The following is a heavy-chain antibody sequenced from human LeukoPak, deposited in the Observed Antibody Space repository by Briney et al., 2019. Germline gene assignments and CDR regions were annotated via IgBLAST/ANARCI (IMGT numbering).Heavy chain of an antibody. CDR2: ISGSGGST. J-gene: IGHJ4*02. V-gene: IGHV3-23*01. CDR3: AKSTAIAVAGDDY. CDR1: GFTFSSYA. D-gene: IGHD6-19*01. Sequence: AGGSLRLSCAASGFTFSSYAMSWVRQAPGKGLGWVSAISGSGGSTYYADSVKGRFTISRDNSKNTLYLQMNSLRAEDTAVYYCAKSTAIAVAGDDYWGQGTLVTVSS.